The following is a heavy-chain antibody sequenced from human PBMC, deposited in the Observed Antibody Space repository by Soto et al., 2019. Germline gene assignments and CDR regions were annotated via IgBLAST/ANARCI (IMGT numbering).Heavy chain of an antibody. CDR3: ARPDYSNYSYGMDV. V-gene: IGHV4-39*01. J-gene: IGHJ6*02. Sequence: QLQLQESGPGLVKPSETLSLTCTVSGGSISSSSYYWGWIRQPPGKGLEWIGSIYYSGSTYYNPSLKSRVTISVDTSKNQFSLKLSSVTAADMAVYYCARPDYSNYSYGMDVWGQGTTVTVSS. D-gene: IGHD4-4*01. CDR1: GGSISSSSYY. CDR2: IYYSGST.